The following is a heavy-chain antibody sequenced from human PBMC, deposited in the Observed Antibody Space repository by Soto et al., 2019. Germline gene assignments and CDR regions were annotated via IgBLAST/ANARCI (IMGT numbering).Heavy chain of an antibody. D-gene: IGHD2-2*01. CDR2: IDYSGST. J-gene: IGHJ6*02. V-gene: IGHV4-31*01. CDR3: ARMPGGYWIRTSCYRVYCMDV. Sequence: QVQLQESGPGLVKPSQTLSLTCTVSGGSISSGGYYWSWILQHPGKGMEWIGYIDYSGSTYYTPSHTRPVTRSVDTSKNQFSLKLSSVTAADTAVYYCARMPGGYWIRTSCYRVYCMDVWGQGTTVTVSS. CDR1: GGSISSGGYY.